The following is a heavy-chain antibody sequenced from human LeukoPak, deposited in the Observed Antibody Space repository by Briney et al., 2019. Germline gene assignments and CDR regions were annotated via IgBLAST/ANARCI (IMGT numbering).Heavy chain of an antibody. J-gene: IGHJ4*02. CDR3: AKDEQRVLRYFD. Sequence: GGSLRLSCAASGFTFDDYGMSWVRQAPGKGLEWVSGINWNGGSTGYADSVKGRFTISRDNAKNSLYLQMNSLRAEDTAVYYCAKDEQRVLRYFDWGQGTLVTVSS. CDR2: INWNGGST. V-gene: IGHV3-20*04. CDR1: GFTFDDYG. D-gene: IGHD3-9*01.